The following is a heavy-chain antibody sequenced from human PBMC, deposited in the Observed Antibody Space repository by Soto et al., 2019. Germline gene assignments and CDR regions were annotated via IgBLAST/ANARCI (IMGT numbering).Heavy chain of an antibody. CDR2: ISGSGGST. CDR3: AKGNDCSSTSCYIGGRDYYYGMDV. D-gene: IGHD2-2*02. CDR1: GFTFSSYA. Sequence: GGSLRLSCAASGFTFSSYAMSWVRQAPGKGLEWVSAISGSGGSTYYADSVKGRFTISRDNSKNTLYLQMNSLRAEDTAVYYCAKGNDCSSTSCYIGGRDYYYGMDVWGQGTTVTVSS. J-gene: IGHJ6*02. V-gene: IGHV3-23*01.